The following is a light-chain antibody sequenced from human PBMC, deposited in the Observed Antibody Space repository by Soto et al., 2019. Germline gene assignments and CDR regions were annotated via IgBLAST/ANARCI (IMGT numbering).Light chain of an antibody. CDR1: HSVNSNN. CDR2: GAS. CDR3: QRYGTSPT. V-gene: IGKV3-20*01. Sequence: NVLTQSPGTLSLSPGERATFSCRPSHSVNSNNLAWYQHRPGQAPRLLIYGASKRATGIPDRFSGRGSGTDFTLTISRLEPEDFAVYFCQRYGTSPTFGQGTRVEMK. J-gene: IGKJ1*01.